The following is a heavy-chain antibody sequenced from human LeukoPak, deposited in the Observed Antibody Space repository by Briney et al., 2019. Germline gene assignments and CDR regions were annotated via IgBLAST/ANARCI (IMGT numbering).Heavy chain of an antibody. CDR1: GFTFSNAW. D-gene: IGHD5-24*01. CDR3: TTVFGYNYVREDY. CDR2: IKSKTDGGTT. V-gene: IGHV3-15*01. Sequence: GGSLRLSCAASGFTFSNAWMSWVRQAPGKGLEWVGRIKSKTDGGTTDYAAPVKGRFTISRDDSKNTLYLQMNSLKTEDTAVYYCTTVFGYNYVREDYWGQGTLVTVSS. J-gene: IGHJ4*02.